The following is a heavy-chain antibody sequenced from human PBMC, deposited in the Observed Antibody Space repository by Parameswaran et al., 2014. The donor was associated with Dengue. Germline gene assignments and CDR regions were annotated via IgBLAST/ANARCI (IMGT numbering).Heavy chain of an antibody. D-gene: IGHD3-22*01. CDR3: AREYYYDSSGYYYVASDAFDI. CDR2: ISSSSSYI. Sequence: WIRQPQEGLEWVSSISSSSSYIYYADSVKGRFTISRDNAKNSLYLQMNSLRAEDTAVYYCAREYYYDSSGYYYVASDAFDIWGQGTMVTVSS. V-gene: IGHV3-21*01. J-gene: IGHJ3*02.